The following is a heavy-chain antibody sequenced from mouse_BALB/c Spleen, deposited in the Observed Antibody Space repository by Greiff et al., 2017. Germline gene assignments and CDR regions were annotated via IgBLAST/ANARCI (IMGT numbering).Heavy chain of an antibody. V-gene: IGHV1S34*01. J-gene: IGHJ4*01. Sequence: LVKTGASVKISCKASGYSFTGYYMHWVKQSHGKSLEWIGYISCYNGATSYNQKFKGKATFTVDTSSSTAYMQFNSLTSEDSAVYYCARSRSTMITTDGGYYAMDYWGQGTSVTVSS. D-gene: IGHD2-4*01. CDR3: ARSRSTMITTDGGYYAMDY. CDR1: GYSFTGYY. CDR2: ISCYNGAT.